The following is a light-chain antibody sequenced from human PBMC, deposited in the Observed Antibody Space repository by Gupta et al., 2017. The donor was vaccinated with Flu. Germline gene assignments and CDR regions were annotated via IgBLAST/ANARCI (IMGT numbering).Light chain of an antibody. CDR2: EVF. J-gene: IGKJ2*02. CDR3: MRGKHPWT. CDR1: QSLVYKNGITN. V-gene: IGKV2-30*01. Sequence: PVTLGRPASSSCRSSQSLVYKNGITNLNRFQQRPGQSPRRLIYEVFKRDSGVPDRFSGTGSVTDFTLKSMRGEAEDIGVYYGMRGKHPWTFGQGTRLEI.